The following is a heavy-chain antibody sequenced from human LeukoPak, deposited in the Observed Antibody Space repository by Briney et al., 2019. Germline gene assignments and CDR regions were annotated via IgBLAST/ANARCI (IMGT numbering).Heavy chain of an antibody. Sequence: SETLSLTCTVSGYSISSGYYWGWIRQPPGKGLEWIGSIYHSGSTYYNPSLKSRVTISVDTSKNQFSLKLSSVTAADTAVYYCARLTNLGTGYDAFDIWGQGTMVTVSS. D-gene: IGHD7-27*01. CDR2: IYHSGST. J-gene: IGHJ3*02. CDR3: ARLTNLGTGYDAFDI. V-gene: IGHV4-38-2*02. CDR1: GYSISSGYY.